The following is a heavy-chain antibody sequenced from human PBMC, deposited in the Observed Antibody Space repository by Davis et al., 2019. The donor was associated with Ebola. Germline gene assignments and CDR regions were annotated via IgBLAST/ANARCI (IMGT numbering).Heavy chain of an antibody. Sequence: GGSLRLSCAASGFSFSSYSMNWVRQAPGKGLEWVSSISTRSSHIYYADSVRGRFTISRDNAKNSLYLQMSSLRAEDTAIYYCARGRTATITFDSWGQGTLVTVSS. CDR1: GFSFSSYS. CDR2: ISTRSSHI. CDR3: ARGRTATITFDS. J-gene: IGHJ4*02. D-gene: IGHD5-24*01. V-gene: IGHV3-21*01.